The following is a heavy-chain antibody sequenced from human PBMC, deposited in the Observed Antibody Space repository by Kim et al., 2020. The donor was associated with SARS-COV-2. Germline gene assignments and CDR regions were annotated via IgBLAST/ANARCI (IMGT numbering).Heavy chain of an antibody. V-gene: IGHV3-7*01. CDR3: VRESSGSYYNVKWFDV. J-gene: IGHJ5*02. Sequence: GGSLRLSCAASGLTFSNYWMNWVRQAPVKGLEWVANIKQDGSEKYYVDSVKGRFTISRDNAKNSLYLQMNSLRGEDTAVYYCVRESSGSYYNVKWFDVWGQGTLVTVSS. D-gene: IGHD3-10*01. CDR2: IKQDGSEK. CDR1: GLTFSNYW.